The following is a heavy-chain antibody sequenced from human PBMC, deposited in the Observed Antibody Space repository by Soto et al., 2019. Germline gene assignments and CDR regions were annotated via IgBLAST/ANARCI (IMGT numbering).Heavy chain of an antibody. D-gene: IGHD6-13*01. Sequence: ASVKVSCKASGYDFTDYDINWVCQASGQGLEWMGWMNPINGATGSARRFQGRVSMTRNTATNTAYLELTSLRSDDTAVYYCGRGPSPRAPAGGTPYYYAMDVWGQ. V-gene: IGHV1-8*02. J-gene: IGHJ6*02. CDR1: GYDFTDYD. CDR3: GRGPSPRAPAGGTPYYYAMDV. CDR2: MNPINGAT.